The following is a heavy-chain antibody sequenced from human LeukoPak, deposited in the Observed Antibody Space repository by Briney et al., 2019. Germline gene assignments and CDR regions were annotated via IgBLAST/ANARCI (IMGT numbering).Heavy chain of an antibody. J-gene: IGHJ6*03. D-gene: IGHD2-15*01. CDR2: IIPIFGTA. CDR1: GGTFSSYA. V-gene: IGHV1-69*06. CDR3: ARENVVVVAGNYYYYMDV. Sequence: SVKVSCKASGGTFSSYAISWVRQAPGQGLEWMGGIIPIFGTANYAQKFQGRVTITADKSTSTAYMELSSLRSEDTAVYYCARENVVVVAGNYYYYMDVWGKGTTVTVSS.